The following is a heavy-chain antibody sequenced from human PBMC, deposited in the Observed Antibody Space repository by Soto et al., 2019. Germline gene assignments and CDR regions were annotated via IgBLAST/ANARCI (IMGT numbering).Heavy chain of an antibody. J-gene: IGHJ4*02. D-gene: IGHD3-22*01. CDR2: ISGSGGST. Sequence: PGGSLRLSCAASGFTFSSYSMNWVRQAPGKGLEWVSAISGSGGSTYYADSVKGRFTISRDNSKNTLYLQMNSLRAEDTAVYYCAKDRSYDSSGYSPYWGQGTLVTVSS. CDR3: AKDRSYDSSGYSPY. CDR1: GFTFSSYS. V-gene: IGHV3-23*01.